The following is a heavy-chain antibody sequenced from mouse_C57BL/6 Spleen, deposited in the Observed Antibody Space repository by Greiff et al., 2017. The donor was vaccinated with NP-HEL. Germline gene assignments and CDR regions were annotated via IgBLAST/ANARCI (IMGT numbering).Heavy chain of an antibody. D-gene: IGHD1-1*02. CDR2: IDPETGGT. Sequence: QVQLQQSGAELVRPGASVTLSCKASGYTFTDYEMHWVKQTPVHGLEWIGAIDPETGGTAYNQKFKGKAILTADKSSSTAYMELRSLTSEDSAVYYCTRWYPGSWFAYWGQGTLVTVSA. CDR1: GYTFTDYE. V-gene: IGHV1-15*01. CDR3: TRWYPGSWFAY. J-gene: IGHJ3*01.